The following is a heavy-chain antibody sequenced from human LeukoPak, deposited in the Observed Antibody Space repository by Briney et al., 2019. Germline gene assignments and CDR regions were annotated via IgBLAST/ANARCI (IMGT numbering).Heavy chain of an antibody. V-gene: IGHV3-66*01. CDR2: IYSGGST. CDR1: GFTVSSNY. J-gene: IGHJ4*02. CDR3: ATKYSSGPHNPPFGY. D-gene: IGHD6-19*01. Sequence: TGGSLRLSCAASGFTVSSNYMSWVRQAPGKGLEWVSVIYSGGSTYYADSVKGRFTISRDNSKNTLYLQMNSLRAEDTAVYYCATKYSSGPHNPPFGYWGQGTLVTVSS.